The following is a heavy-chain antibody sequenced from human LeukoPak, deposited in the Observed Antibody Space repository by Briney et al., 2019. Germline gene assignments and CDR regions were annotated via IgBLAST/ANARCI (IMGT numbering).Heavy chain of an antibody. CDR3: ARDLTWGSTVGKGENWFDP. J-gene: IGHJ5*02. D-gene: IGHD4-23*01. Sequence: SETLSLTCTVSGYSISSGYYWGWIRQPPGKGLEWIGSIYHSGSTYYNPSLKSRVTISVDTSKNQFSLKLSSVTAADTAVYYCARDLTWGSTVGKGENWFDPWGQGTLVTVSS. CDR2: IYHSGST. V-gene: IGHV4-38-2*02. CDR1: GYSISSGYY.